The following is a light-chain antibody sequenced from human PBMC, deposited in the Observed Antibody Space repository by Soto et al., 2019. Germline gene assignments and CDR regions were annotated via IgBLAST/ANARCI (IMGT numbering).Light chain of an antibody. J-gene: IGLJ2*01. CDR2: EVS. Sequence: HSALTQPASVSGSPGQSITISCTGTSSDVGGYNYVSWYQQHPGKAPKLMIYEVSNRPSGVSNRFSGSKSGNTASLTISGIQAEDEADYYCSSYATSSTLVVFGGGTKLTVL. CDR1: SSDVGGYNY. V-gene: IGLV2-14*01. CDR3: SSYATSSTLVV.